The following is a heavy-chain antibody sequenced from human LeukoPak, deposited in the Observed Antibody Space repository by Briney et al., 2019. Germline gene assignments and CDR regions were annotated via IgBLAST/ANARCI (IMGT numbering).Heavy chain of an antibody. CDR3: AREDGYNTMNH. CDR1: GFTFSSYW. D-gene: IGHD5-24*01. J-gene: IGHJ5*02. V-gene: IGHV3-7*01. Sequence: GGSLRLSCAASGFTFSSYWMTWVRQAPGKGPEFVANIKQDGSEKKYVDSLKGRFTISRDNAKNSVFLQINSLRAEDTAVYYCAREDGYNTMNHWGQGTPVTVSS. CDR2: IKQDGSEK.